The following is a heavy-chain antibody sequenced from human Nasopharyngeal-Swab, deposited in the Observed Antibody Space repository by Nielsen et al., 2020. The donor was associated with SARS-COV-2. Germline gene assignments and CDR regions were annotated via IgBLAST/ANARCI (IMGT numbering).Heavy chain of an antibody. CDR1: GSTFSGYA. V-gene: IGHV3-23*03. CDR2: FYSGGSST. D-gene: IGHD4-17*01. Sequence: GESLKISCAASGSTFSGYAMTWVRQAPGKGLEWVSTFYSGGSSTFYAEPVKGRFTISRDNAKNTLYLQMNSLRVEDTAEYYCALSRDYGTFNYWGQGTPVTVSS. J-gene: IGHJ4*02. CDR3: ALSRDYGTFNY.